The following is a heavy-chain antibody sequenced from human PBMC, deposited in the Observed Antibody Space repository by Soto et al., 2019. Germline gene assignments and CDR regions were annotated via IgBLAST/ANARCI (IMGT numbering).Heavy chain of an antibody. CDR1: GGTFSSYA. CDR2: IIPIFGTA. Sequence: SVKVSCKASGGTFSSYAISWVRQAPGQGLEWMGGIIPIFGTANYAQKFQGRVTITADESTSTAYMELSRPRAEVRSLYYCPTGPLPSSSGSWVCHYGMDLCPQPTTVTVSS. D-gene: IGHD6-6*01. CDR3: PTGPLPSSSGSWVCHYGMDL. V-gene: IGHV1-69*13. J-gene: IGHJ6*02.